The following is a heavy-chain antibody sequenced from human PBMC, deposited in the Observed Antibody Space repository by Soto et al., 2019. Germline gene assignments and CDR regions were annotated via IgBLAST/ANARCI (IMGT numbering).Heavy chain of an antibody. Sequence: GGSLRLSCLASGFSFSSLAMHWVRQGPGTGLESVSAISGDGVDKYYADSVRGRFTISRDTSKNTLYLQMNSLTTDDTAVYYCVTALQPVALLGFFDFWGQGTPVTVSS. D-gene: IGHD2-2*01. CDR2: ISGDGVDK. V-gene: IGHV3-64D*06. CDR3: VTALQPVALLGFFDF. CDR1: GFSFSSLA. J-gene: IGHJ4*02.